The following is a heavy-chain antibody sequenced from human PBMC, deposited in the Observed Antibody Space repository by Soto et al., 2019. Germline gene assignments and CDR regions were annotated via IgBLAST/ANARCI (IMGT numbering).Heavy chain of an antibody. CDR1: VFTFSRFE. V-gene: IGHV3-48*03. CDR2: ISSSGSTA. D-gene: IGHD5-18*01. CDR3: TRAAWLPYLSFY. J-gene: IGHJ4*02. Sequence: GGSLRLSCAASVFTFSRFELHWVRQSPGKGLEWISYISSSGSTAYYESSVEGRFTISRDNANKSVYLQMDSLRAEDTALYYCTRAAWLPYLSFYWGQADLLTVSS.